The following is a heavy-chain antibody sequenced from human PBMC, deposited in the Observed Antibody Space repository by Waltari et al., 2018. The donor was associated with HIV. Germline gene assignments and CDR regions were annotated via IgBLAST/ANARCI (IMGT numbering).Heavy chain of an antibody. CDR1: AYSITSYG. J-gene: IGHJ5*02. D-gene: IGHD2-15*01. CDR2: ISAYNGNT. Sequence: QIQLVQSGAEVKKPEASVKVSCKASAYSITSYGTTWVRQAPGHGHEWMGWISAYNGNTNYAQKLQGIVTMTTDTSTSTAYMGLRSLRSDDTAVYYCARDQDIVVVVAAAPYNWFDPWGQGTLVTVSS. CDR3: ARDQDIVVVVAAAPYNWFDP. V-gene: IGHV1-18*01.